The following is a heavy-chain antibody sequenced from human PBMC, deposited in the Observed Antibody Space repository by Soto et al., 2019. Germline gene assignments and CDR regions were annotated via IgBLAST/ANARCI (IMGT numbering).Heavy chain of an antibody. D-gene: IGHD2-15*01. CDR3: AREKGYIGDYFEY. J-gene: IGHJ4*02. V-gene: IGHV1-18*01. CDR1: GYTFTSYG. Sequence: GASVKVSCKASGYTFTSYGISWVRQAPGHGLEWMGWFSAYNGNRIYAQKFQGRVTLTTDTSTSTVYMELRSLTSDDTAVYYCAREKGYIGDYFEYWGQGTLVTVSS. CDR2: FSAYNGNR.